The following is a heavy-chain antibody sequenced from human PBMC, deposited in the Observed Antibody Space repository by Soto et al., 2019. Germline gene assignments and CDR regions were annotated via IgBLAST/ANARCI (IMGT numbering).Heavy chain of an antibody. V-gene: IGHV4-59*03. CDR1: GGRISSYF. D-gene: IGHD2-21*02. CDR2: IYDSGDA. Sequence: SQTCCPECSVAGGRISSYFRNWIRQAPGKGLEWIGCIYDSGDANYNPSLKSRVTISLDTSKNQFSLKLSSVTAADTAVHYCVSSRTAIYGDALDIWAQRTMVTVSS. CDR3: VSSRTAIYGDALDI. J-gene: IGHJ3*02.